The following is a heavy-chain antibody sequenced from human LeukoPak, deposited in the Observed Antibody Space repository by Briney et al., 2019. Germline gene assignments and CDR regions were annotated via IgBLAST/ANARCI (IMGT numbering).Heavy chain of an antibody. J-gene: IGHJ4*02. CDR3: ARSVPSYYYDSSGPFDC. CDR2: ISSSSSYT. V-gene: IGHV3-21*01. Sequence: GGSLTLSCAASGFSFSRYSMNWVRQAPGKGLDWVSSISSSSSYTYYADSVKGRFTISRHNTKNSLYLQMNSLRAEDTAESYWARSVPSYYYDSSGPFDCWGQGTLGTVSS. CDR1: GFSFSRYS. D-gene: IGHD3-22*01.